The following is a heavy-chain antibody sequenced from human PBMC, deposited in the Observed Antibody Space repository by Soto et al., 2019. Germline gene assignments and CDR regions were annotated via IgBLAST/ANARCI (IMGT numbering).Heavy chain of an antibody. CDR3: TTVRELGSYYGMDV. J-gene: IGHJ6*02. CDR2: IKSKTDGGTT. Sequence: GGSLRLSCAASGFTFSNAWMSWVRQAPGKGLEWVGRIKSKTDGGTTDYAAPVKGRFTISRDDSKNTLYLQMNSLKTEDTAVYYCTTVRELGSYYGMDVWGQGXTVTVSS. D-gene: IGHD1-26*01. V-gene: IGHV3-15*01. CDR1: GFTFSNAW.